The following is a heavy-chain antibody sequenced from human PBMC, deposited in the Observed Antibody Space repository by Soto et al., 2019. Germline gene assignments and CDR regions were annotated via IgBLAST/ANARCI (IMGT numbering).Heavy chain of an antibody. J-gene: IGHJ4*02. V-gene: IGHV3-33*01. CDR2: IWYDGSNK. CDR3: ARDPGRVWFGESKIFDY. CDR1: GFTFSSYG. Sequence: GGSLRLSCAASGFTFSSYGMHWVRQAPGKGLEWVAVIWYDGSNKYYADSVKGRFTISRDNSKNTLYLQMNSLRAEDTAVYYCARDPGRVWFGESKIFDYWGQGTLVTVSS. D-gene: IGHD3-10*01.